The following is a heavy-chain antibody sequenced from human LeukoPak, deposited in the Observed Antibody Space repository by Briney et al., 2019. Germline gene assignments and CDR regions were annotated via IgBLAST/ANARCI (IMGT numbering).Heavy chain of an antibody. CDR2: IKQYGSEK. J-gene: IGHJ4*02. CDR1: GFTFSSYW. CDR3: AREQMVYAIIDY. V-gene: IGHV3-7*01. D-gene: IGHD2-8*01. Sequence: GGSLRLSCAASGFTFSSYWMSWVRQAPGKGLELGANIKQYGSEKYYVDSVKGRFTISRNNAKNSLYLQINSMRAEDTAVYYCAREQMVYAIIDYWGQGTLVTVSS.